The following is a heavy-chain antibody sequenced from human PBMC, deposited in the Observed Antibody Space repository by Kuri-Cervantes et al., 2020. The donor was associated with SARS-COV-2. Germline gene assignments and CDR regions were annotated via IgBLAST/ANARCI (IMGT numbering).Heavy chain of an antibody. CDR1: GFPFSSYA. J-gene: IGHJ6*03. CDR2: ISYDGSTK. V-gene: IGHV3-30*14. D-gene: IGHD6-19*01. Sequence: AESLCLSCAASGFPFSSYAMPWVRQAPGKGLEWVAVISYDGSTKYYADSVKGRFTISRYNYETTLYLQMNSLRPEDTAVYYCARDPSGPTSYYYYLDVWGKGTTVTVSS. CDR3: ARDPSGPTSYYYYLDV.